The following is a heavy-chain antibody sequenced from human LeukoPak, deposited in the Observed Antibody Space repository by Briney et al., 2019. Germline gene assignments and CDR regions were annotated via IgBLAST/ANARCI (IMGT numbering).Heavy chain of an antibody. V-gene: IGHV3-7*01. CDR1: GFTFSSYW. CDR3: ATHQGYRHDY. Sequence: PTGGSLRLSCAVSGFTFSSYWMSWVRQAPGKGLEWVANIKQDGSEKYYVDSVKGRFTISRDNAKNSLYLQMNSLRVEDTAVYYGATHQGYRHDYWGQGTLVTVSS. CDR2: IKQDGSEK. D-gene: IGHD2-15*01. J-gene: IGHJ4*02.